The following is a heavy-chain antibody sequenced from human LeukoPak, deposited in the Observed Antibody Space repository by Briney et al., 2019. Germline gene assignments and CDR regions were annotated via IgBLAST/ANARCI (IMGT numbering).Heavy chain of an antibody. Sequence: GGSLRLSCAASGFTFSSYSMNWVRQAPGKGLEWVSSISSSSSYIYYADSVKGRFTISRDNAKNSLYLQMSSLRAGDTAVYYCARGTNYDEWSYGEKFAFDVWGQGTMVTVSS. V-gene: IGHV3-21*01. CDR3: ARGTNYDEWSYGEKFAFDV. J-gene: IGHJ3*01. D-gene: IGHD3-3*01. CDR1: GFTFSSYS. CDR2: ISSSSSYI.